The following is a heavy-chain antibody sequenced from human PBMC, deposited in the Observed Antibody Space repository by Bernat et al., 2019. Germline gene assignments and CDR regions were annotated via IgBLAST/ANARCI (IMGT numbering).Heavy chain of an antibody. CDR1: GFTFISYA. CDR2: ISGSGYST. CDR3: AKGSSSGWSYNYFDY. J-gene: IGHJ4*02. V-gene: IGHV3-23*01. Sequence: EVQLLESGGGLVQPGGSLRLSCVASGFTFISYAMSWVRQAPGKGLEWVSGISGSGYSTYYADSVKGRFTISRDNSKNTLYLEVNSLRAEDTAVYFCAKGSSSGWSYNYFDYWGQGTLVTVSS. D-gene: IGHD6-19*01.